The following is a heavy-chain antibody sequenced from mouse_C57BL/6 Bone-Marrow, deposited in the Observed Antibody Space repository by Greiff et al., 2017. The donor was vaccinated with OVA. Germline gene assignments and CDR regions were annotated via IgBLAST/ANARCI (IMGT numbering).Heavy chain of an antibody. CDR2: ISSGGSYN. J-gene: IGHJ2*01. CDR3: ARGVPFRDYFDY. CDR1: GFTFSSYG. D-gene: IGHD3-3*01. Sequence: DVKLVESGGDLVKPGGSLKLSCAASGFTFSSYGMSWVRQTPDKRLEWVATISSGGSYNYYPDSVKGRFTISRENAKKTLYLQMSSLKSEDTAMYDCARGVPFRDYFDYWGQGTTLTVSS. V-gene: IGHV5-6*02.